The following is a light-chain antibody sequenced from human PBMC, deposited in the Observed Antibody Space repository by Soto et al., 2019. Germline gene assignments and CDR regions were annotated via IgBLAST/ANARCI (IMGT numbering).Light chain of an antibody. Sequence: DIVMTQSPDSLAVSLGERATINCKSSQSVLVTPDNKNNLAWCQQKPGQPPRLLIYWAFFRESGVPDRFSGSGSGTDFTLTISNLRAEDVAVYYCQQYFIAPLTFGGGTKVEIK. CDR1: QSVLVTPDNKNN. CDR2: WAF. V-gene: IGKV4-1*01. J-gene: IGKJ4*01. CDR3: QQYFIAPLT.